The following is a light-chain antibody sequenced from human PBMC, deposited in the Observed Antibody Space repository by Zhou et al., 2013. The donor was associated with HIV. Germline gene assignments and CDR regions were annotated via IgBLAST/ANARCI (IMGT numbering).Light chain of an antibody. CDR1: QSLDNW. CDR2: KAS. Sequence: DIQMTQSPSTLSASVGDKVTITCRASQSLDNWLAWYQQKPGKAPSLLIYKASNLESGVPSRFSGSGSGTEFTLTISGLQPDDFATYYCQYYDYDLYTFGQGTKLEIK. CDR3: QYYDYDLYT. J-gene: IGKJ2*01. V-gene: IGKV1-5*03.